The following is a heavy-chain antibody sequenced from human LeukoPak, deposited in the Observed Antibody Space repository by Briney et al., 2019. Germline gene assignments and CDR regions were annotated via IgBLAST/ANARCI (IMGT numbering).Heavy chain of an antibody. D-gene: IGHD6-19*01. CDR1: GGSISSYY. Sequence: SETLSLACTVSGGSISSYYWSWIRQPPGKGLEWIGYIYYSGSTNYNPSLKSRVTISVDTSKNQFSLKLSSVTAADTAVYYCARDVGGWYDYWGQGTLVTVSS. CDR3: ARDVGGWYDY. CDR2: IYYSGST. V-gene: IGHV4-59*01. J-gene: IGHJ4*02.